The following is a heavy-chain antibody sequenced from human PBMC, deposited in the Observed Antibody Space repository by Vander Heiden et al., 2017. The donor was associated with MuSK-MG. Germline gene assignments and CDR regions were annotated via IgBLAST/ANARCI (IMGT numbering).Heavy chain of an antibody. CDR3: ARGGCITTGRGVMCYFDY. J-gene: IGHJ4*02. CDR2: INPSGGTT. V-gene: IGHV1-46*01. CDR1: GYNFSNFY. Sequence: QVQLVQSGAEVKKPGASVKVSCKASGYNFSNFYIHWVRQVPGQGLEWVGIINPSGGTTNYAKKFQAGVTMTRDTSTSTVNRELSSLISDETAMYFCARGGCITTGRGVMCYFDYWGQGTLVTVSS. D-gene: IGHD3-10*01.